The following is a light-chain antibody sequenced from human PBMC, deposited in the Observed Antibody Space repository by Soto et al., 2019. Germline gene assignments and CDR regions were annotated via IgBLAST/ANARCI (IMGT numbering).Light chain of an antibody. CDR1: QSVDNK. J-gene: IGKJ2*01. CDR2: GAS. Sequence: EVVLTQSPATLSVSPGERATLSCRASQSVDNKLAWYQQKPGQAPRLLIYGASTTANGIPARISGSGSGTEFTLTITSLQSEDIAFYYCQQYINWPTFGQGTKLEIK. CDR3: QQYINWPT. V-gene: IGKV3-15*01.